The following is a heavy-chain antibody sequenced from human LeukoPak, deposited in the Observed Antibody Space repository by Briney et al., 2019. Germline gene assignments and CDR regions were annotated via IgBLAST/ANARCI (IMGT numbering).Heavy chain of an antibody. CDR1: GFTVSSNY. CDR3: AKGGGYSYGWAYYYYGMDV. J-gene: IGHJ6*02. D-gene: IGHD5-18*01. CDR2: IYSGGST. Sequence: QSGGSLRLSCAASGFTVSSNYMSWVRQAPGKGLEWVSVIYSGGSTYYADSVKGRFTISRDNSKNTLYLQMNSLRAEDTAVYYCAKGGGYSYGWAYYYYGMDVWGQGTTVTVSS. V-gene: IGHV3-53*01.